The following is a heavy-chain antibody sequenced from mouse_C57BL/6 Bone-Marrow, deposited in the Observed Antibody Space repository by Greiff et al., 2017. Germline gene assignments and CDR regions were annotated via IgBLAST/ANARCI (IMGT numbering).Heavy chain of an antibody. CDR1: GYSITSGYY. Sequence: VQLQQSGPGLVKPSQSLSLTCSVTGYSITSGYYWNWIRQFPGNKLEWMGYISYDGSNNYNPSLKNRISITRDTSKNQFFLKLNSVTTEDTATYYCARVYFDYWGQGTTLTVSS. J-gene: IGHJ2*01. V-gene: IGHV3-6*01. CDR2: ISYDGSN. CDR3: ARVYFDY.